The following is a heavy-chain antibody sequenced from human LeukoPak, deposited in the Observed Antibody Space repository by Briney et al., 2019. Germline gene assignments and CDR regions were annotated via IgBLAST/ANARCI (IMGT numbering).Heavy chain of an antibody. CDR2: INAGNGNT. J-gene: IGHJ5*02. CDR1: GYTFTSNY. V-gene: IGHV1-3*01. CDR3: ARDIDYDSSGP. D-gene: IGHD3-22*01. Sequence: ASVKVSCKASGYTFTSNYIHWVRQAPGQGLEWMGWINAGNGNTKYSQKFQGRVTITRDTSASTAYMELSSLRSEDTAVHYCARDIDYDSSGPWGQGTLVTVSS.